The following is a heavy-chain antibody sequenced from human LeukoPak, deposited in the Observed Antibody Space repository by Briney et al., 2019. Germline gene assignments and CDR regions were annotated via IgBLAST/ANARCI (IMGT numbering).Heavy chain of an antibody. J-gene: IGHJ4*02. D-gene: IGHD5-12*01. CDR3: AREVATIGYYFDY. V-gene: IGHV4-30-2*01. CDR1: GGSISSGGYS. CDR2: IYHSGST. Sequence: SQTLSLTCAVSGGSISSGGYSWSWIQQPPGKGLEWIGYIYHSGSTYYNPSLKSRATISVDRSKNQFSLKLSSVTAADTAVYYCAREVATIGYYFDYWGQGTLVTVSS.